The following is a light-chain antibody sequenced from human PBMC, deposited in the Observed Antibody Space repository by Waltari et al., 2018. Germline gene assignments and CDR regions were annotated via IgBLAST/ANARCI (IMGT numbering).Light chain of an antibody. V-gene: IGKV1-5*03. J-gene: IGKJ2*01. CDR2: RAS. Sequence: DIQMTQSPSTLSASVGDRVTITCRASQTINNWLAWYQQKPGKAPQLLIQRASVLQSGVPSRFIGSGSGTDFTLTISSLQAEDVAVYYCQQFYNSPYTFGQGTRLEIK. CDR1: QTINNW. CDR3: QQFYNSPYT.